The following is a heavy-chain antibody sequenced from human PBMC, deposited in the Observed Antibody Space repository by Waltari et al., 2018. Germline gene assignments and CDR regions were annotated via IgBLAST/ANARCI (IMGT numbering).Heavy chain of an antibody. D-gene: IGHD6-13*01. CDR2: IANGCISW. CDR3: TGRLYGSSWYPPFDS. J-gene: IGHJ4*02. V-gene: IGHV3-48*01. Sequence: EVQLVESGGGLVQRGGSLRLSCAASGFTFSTYSMNWVRQAPGKGLEWVSYIANGCISWYYADSVKGRFTISRDNAKNSLFLQMISLRVEETAVYYCTGRLYGSSWYPPFDSWGRGTLVTVSP. CDR1: GFTFSTYS.